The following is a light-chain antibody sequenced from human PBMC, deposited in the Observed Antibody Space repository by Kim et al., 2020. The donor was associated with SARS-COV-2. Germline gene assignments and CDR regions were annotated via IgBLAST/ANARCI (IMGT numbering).Light chain of an antibody. CDR3: QQYGSSGT. V-gene: IGKV3-20*01. Sequence: EIVLTQSPGTLSLSPGERATISCRASQSFSSSYLAWYQQKPGQAPRLLIHGASSRATGIPDRFSGSGSGTDFTLTISRLEPEDFAVYYCQQYGSSGTCGQGTKVDIK. J-gene: IGKJ1*01. CDR2: GAS. CDR1: QSFSSSY.